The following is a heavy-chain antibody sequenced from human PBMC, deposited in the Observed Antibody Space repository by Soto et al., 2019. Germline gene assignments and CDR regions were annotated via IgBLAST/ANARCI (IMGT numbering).Heavy chain of an antibody. Sequence: EVQLLESGGGLVQPGGSLRLSCAASGFTFSSYAMSWVRQAPGKGLEWVSAISGSGGSTYYADSVKGRFTISRDNSKNTLYRQRNSLSAEDAAVYYCAKGRSSGWYGGRAFDIWGQGTMVTVSS. V-gene: IGHV3-23*01. J-gene: IGHJ3*02. CDR2: ISGSGGST. CDR3: AKGRSSGWYGGRAFDI. CDR1: GFTFSSYA. D-gene: IGHD6-19*01.